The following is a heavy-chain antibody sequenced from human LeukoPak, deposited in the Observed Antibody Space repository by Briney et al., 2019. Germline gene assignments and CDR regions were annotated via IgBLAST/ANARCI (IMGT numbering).Heavy chain of an antibody. CDR1: GLNLSRHR. D-gene: IGHD6-19*01. V-gene: IGHV3-7*05. J-gene: IGHJ4*02. Sequence: PGGSLTLSRAASGLNLSRHRMGWVRQATGKELERVDNINQGGSEKYYVNSVKGRCTISRDNAENSLYLQMNSLRVEDTAVYYCARVDGYNNGWYDYWGQGTLVTVSS. CDR3: ARVDGYNNGWYDY. CDR2: INQGGSEK.